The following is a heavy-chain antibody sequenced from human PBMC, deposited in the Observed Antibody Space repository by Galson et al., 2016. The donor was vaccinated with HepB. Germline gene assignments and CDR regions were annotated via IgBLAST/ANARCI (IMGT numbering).Heavy chain of an antibody. CDR1: GGTFNNYD. J-gene: IGHJ6*03. CDR2: IIPMSEIA. Sequence: SVKVSCKASGGTFNNYDINWVRQAPGQGLEWMGGIIPMSEIARYAQKFRGSVTTTADKSTTTAYMEVSSLRFEDPAVYYCARGVSSSWGHFYYYYMDVWGKGTTVIVSS. CDR3: ARGVSSSWGHFYYYYMDV. D-gene: IGHD6-13*01. V-gene: IGHV1-69*10.